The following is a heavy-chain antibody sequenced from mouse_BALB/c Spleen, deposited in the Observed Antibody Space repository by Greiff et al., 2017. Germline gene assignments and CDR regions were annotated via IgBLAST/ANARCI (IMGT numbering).Heavy chain of an antibody. CDR3: ATPLFTGAMDD. D-gene: IGHD1-1*01. Sequence: VQLQQSGPELVKPGASVKMSCKASGYTFTSYVMHWVKQRPEQGLEWIGWIDPENGNTIYDPKFQGKASITADTSSNTAYLQLSSLTSEDTAVYYCATPLFTGAMDDWGQGTSVTVSS. J-gene: IGHJ4*01. V-gene: IGHV14-1*02. CDR1: GYTFTSYV. CDR2: IDPENGNT.